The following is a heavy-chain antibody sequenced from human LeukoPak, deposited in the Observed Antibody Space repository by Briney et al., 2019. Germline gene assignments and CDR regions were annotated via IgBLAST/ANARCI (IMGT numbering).Heavy chain of an antibody. Sequence: PGGSLRLSCAASGVTFSNIWMYWVRQAPGKGLDWVALINPDGSITTYADSVKGRFTISRDNAKNTVYLQMNSLRGEDTAMYYCAKDYDFWSGYQPLYFDYWGQGTLVTVSS. D-gene: IGHD3-3*01. CDR2: INPDGSIT. CDR1: GVTFSNIW. CDR3: AKDYDFWSGYQPLYFDY. J-gene: IGHJ4*02. V-gene: IGHV3-74*01.